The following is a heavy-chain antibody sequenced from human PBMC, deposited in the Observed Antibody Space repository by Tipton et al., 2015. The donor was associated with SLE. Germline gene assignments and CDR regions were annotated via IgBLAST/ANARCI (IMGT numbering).Heavy chain of an antibody. V-gene: IGHV4-34*01. CDR1: GGSFSGYY. D-gene: IGHD3-10*01. CDR2: INHSGST. Sequence: TLSLTCDVNGGSFSGYYWSWIRQPPGKGLEWIGEINHSGSTTYNPSLKSRVTISIDMSKNQFSLKLRSVTAADTAVYFCARGGASVLIRKTYFDNWGQGSLVTVSS. J-gene: IGHJ4*02. CDR3: ARGGASVLIRKTYFDN.